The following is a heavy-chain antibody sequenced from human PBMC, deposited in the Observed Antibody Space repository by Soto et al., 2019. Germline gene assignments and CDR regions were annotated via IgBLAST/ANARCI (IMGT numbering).Heavy chain of an antibody. V-gene: IGHV1-69*06. CDR2: IIPVVGTT. CDR3: ARSLLYATTYFDY. Sequence: QVQLVQSGAEVKKPGSSVKVSCKASGDTVTTNSLNWVRQAPGQGLEWMGGIIPVVGTTKYAQKYQDRVTITGDKSTTTADLELRSLRPDDTAGYYCARSLLYATTYFDYGGQGTPVTVSS. CDR1: GDTVTTNS. J-gene: IGHJ4*02. D-gene: IGHD1-1*01.